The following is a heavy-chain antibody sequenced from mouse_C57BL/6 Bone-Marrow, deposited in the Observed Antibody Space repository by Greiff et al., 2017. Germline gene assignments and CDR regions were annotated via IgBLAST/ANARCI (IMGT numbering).Heavy chain of an antibody. V-gene: IGHV5-16*01. CDR3: ARETFDGGFAY. Sequence: VQLVESEGGLVQPGSSMKLSCTASGFTFSDYYMAWVRQVPEKGLEWVANINYDGSSTYYLDSLKSRFIISRDNAKNILYLQMSSLKSEDTATYYCARETFDGGFAYWGQGTLVTVSA. CDR2: INYDGSST. J-gene: IGHJ3*01. CDR1: GFTFSDYY.